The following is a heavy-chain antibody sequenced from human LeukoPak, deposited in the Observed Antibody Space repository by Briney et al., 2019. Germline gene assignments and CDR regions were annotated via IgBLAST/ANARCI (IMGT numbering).Heavy chain of an antibody. CDR1: GASISSSY. D-gene: IGHD3-10*01. J-gene: IGHJ6*03. V-gene: IGHV4-59*01. CDR2: LYYSGST. CDR3: ARVRYYYGSGTFSADYYYMDV. Sequence: PSETLSLTCSVSGASISSSYWSWIRQPPGKGLEWVAYLYYSGSTNYNPSLKSRVTISVDTSKNQFSLKLSSVTAADTAAYYCARVRYYYGSGTFSADYYYMDVWGKGTTVTISS.